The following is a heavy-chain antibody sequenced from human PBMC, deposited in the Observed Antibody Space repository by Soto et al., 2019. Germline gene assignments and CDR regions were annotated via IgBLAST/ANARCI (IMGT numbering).Heavy chain of an antibody. Sequence: TLSLTCAVSGGSLSSSAYSWSWIRQPPGKGLEWIGFIYQSGSTYYNPSLKSRVTMSLDRPKNQFSLKLSSVTAADTAVYYCARELLFYDSDGFSWDDAFDIWGQGTMVTVSS. CDR1: GGSLSSSAYS. CDR2: IYQSGST. V-gene: IGHV4-30-2*01. D-gene: IGHD3-22*01. CDR3: ARELLFYDSDGFSWDDAFDI. J-gene: IGHJ3*02.